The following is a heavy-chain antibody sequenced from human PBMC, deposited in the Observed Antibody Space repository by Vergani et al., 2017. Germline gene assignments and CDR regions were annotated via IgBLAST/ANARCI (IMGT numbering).Heavy chain of an antibody. V-gene: IGHV3-23*01. D-gene: IGHD3-10*01. Sequence: EVQLLESGGGLVQPGGSLRLSCAASGFTFSSYAMSWVRQAPGQGLEWVSAISGRGGSTYYAESVKGRFTISRDNSKNTLYLQMNSLRAEDTAVYYCAKDRDSLLWFGEFAYWGQGTLVTVSS. CDR3: AKDRDSLLWFGEFAY. J-gene: IGHJ4*02. CDR1: GFTFSSYA. CDR2: ISGRGGST.